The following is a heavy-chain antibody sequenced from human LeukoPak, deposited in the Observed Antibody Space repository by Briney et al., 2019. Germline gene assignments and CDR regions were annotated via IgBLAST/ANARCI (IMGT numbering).Heavy chain of an antibody. Sequence: SETLSLTCTVSGGSISSSSYYWGWIRQPPGKGLEWIGSIYYSGSTYYNPSLKSRVTISVDTSKNQFSLKLSSVTAAGTAVYYCASRDVDTATIDYWGQGTLVTVSS. V-gene: IGHV4-39*07. J-gene: IGHJ4*02. D-gene: IGHD5-18*01. CDR3: ASRDVDTATIDY. CDR1: GGSISSSSYY. CDR2: IYYSGST.